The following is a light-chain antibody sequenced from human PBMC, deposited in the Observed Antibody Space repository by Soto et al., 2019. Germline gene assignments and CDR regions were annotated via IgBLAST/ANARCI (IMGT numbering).Light chain of an antibody. V-gene: IGKV3-20*01. CDR2: GAS. J-gene: IGKJ2*01. CDR1: QSVRNGY. Sequence: EIVLTQSPGTLSLSPGERATLSCRASQSVRNGYLAWYQQKPGQAPRLLIYGASSGATGIPARFSGSGSGTDFTLTISRLEPEDFAGYYCQQYGSSPYTFGQGTKLEIK. CDR3: QQYGSSPYT.